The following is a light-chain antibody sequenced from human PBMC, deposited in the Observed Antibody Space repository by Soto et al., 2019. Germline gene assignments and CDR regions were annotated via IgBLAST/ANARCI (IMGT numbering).Light chain of an antibody. CDR1: QGIRDD. Sequence: IQMTQSPSSLSASVGDRVTITCRASQGIRDDLAWYQQKPGKAPNLLIYDAANLEIGVPSRFSGSGSGTHFTFTISSLQTEDIGTYYCQQYDILPITFGRGTRLEIK. CDR2: DAA. CDR3: QQYDILPIT. V-gene: IGKV1-33*01. J-gene: IGKJ5*01.